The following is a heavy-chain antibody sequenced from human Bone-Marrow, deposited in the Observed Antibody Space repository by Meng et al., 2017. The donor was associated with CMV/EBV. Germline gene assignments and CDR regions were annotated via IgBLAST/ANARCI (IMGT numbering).Heavy chain of an antibody. V-gene: IGHV3-9*01. CDR3: AKGDCSSTSCPIDY. J-gene: IGHJ4*02. D-gene: IGHD2-2*01. CDR2: ISWNSGSI. CDR1: GFTFDDYA. Sequence: SLKISCAASGFTFDDYAMHWVRQAPGKGLEWVSGISWNSGSIGYADSVKGRFTISRDNAKNSLYLQMNSLRAEDTALYYCAKGDCSSTSCPIDYWGQGTLVTVSS.